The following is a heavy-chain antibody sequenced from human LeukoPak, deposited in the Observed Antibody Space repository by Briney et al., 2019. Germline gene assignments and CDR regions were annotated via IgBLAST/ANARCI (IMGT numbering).Heavy chain of an antibody. CDR3: ARHVPSALRVVVVTPDWYFDL. Sequence: PSETLSLTCTASGGSITNNHYYWGWIRQPPGKGLEWIGTIFHSGSTYYNPSLESRVTISVDTSKSQFSLNLRSVTAADTALYYCARHVPSALRVVVVTPDWYFDLWGRGTLVTVSS. CDR1: GGSITNNHYY. D-gene: IGHD2-21*02. J-gene: IGHJ2*01. V-gene: IGHV4-39*01. CDR2: IFHSGST.